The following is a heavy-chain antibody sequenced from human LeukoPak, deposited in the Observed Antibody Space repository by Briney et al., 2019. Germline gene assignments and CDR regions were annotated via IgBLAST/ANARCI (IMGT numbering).Heavy chain of an antibody. V-gene: IGHV4-39*07. Sequence: SETLSLTCTVSGGSISSSSYYWGWIRQPPGKGLEWIGSIYYSGSTYYNPSLKSRVTISVDTSKNQFSLKLSSVTAADTAVYYCARVSSYDSSGYWYFTGYYFDYWAREPWSPSPQ. CDR1: GGSISSSSYY. J-gene: IGHJ4*02. D-gene: IGHD3-22*01. CDR3: ARVSSYDSSGYWYFTGYYFDY. CDR2: IYYSGST.